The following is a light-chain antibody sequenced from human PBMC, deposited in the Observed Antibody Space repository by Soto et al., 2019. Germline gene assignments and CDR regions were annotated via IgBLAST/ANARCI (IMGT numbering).Light chain of an antibody. Sequence: EIVLTQSPGTLSLSPGERATLSCRASQSVSSTKLAWYQQKPGQAPRLLIYGASSRATGIPDRFSGSGSGTEFTLTISSLQPDDFATYYCQHYNSYSEAFGQGTKVDIK. CDR1: QSVSSTK. J-gene: IGKJ1*01. CDR2: GAS. V-gene: IGKV3-20*01. CDR3: QHYNSYSEA.